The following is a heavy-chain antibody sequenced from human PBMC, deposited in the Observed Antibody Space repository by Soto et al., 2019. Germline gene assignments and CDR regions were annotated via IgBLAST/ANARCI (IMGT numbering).Heavy chain of an antibody. J-gene: IGHJ4*02. Sequence: QVQLVQSGAQVKKPGASVKVSCKASGYTFDNYALHWVRQAPGQGPEWMGDISPMFGAANYAPKFQGRVTITADESTGTSYMQLSSLTSEDTALYFCAREVQVHTPAFVYWGQGTLVTVSS. CDR2: ISPMFGAA. CDR1: GYTFDNYA. V-gene: IGHV1-69*13. CDR3: AREVQVHTPAFVY. D-gene: IGHD3-10*01.